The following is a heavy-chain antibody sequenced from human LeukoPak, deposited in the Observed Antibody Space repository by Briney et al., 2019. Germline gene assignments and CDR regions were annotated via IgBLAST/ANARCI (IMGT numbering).Heavy chain of an antibody. CDR2: IRYDGSNK. CDR3: AKDLYSYSSSWYVYYYYYGMDV. V-gene: IGHV3-30*02. CDR1: GFTFSSNG. D-gene: IGHD6-13*01. Sequence: GGSLRLSCAASGFTFSSNGMHWVRQAPGKGLEWVAFIRYDGSNKYYADSVKGRFTISRDNSKNTLYLQMNSLRADDTAVYYCAKDLYSYSSSWYVYYYYYGMDVWGQGTTVTVSS. J-gene: IGHJ6*02.